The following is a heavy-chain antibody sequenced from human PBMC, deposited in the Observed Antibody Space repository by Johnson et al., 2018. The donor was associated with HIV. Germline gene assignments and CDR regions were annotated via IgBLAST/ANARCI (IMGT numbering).Heavy chain of an antibody. CDR3: AREGFIVLPAAMRLFAFDI. V-gene: IGHV3-30*04. CDR2: ISYDGSNK. J-gene: IGHJ3*02. CDR1: GFTFSSYP. Sequence: QVQLVESGGGVVQPGRSLRLSCAASGFTFSSYPMHWVRQAPGKGLQWVAVISYDGSNKYFADSVKGRFTISRDNAKNSLYLQMNSLRAEDTAVYYCAREGFIVLPAAMRLFAFDIWGQGTMVTVSS. D-gene: IGHD2-2*01.